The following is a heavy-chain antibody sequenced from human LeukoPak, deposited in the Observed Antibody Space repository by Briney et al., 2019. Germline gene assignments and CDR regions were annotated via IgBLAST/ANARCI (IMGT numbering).Heavy chain of an antibody. D-gene: IGHD1-26*01. CDR1: GGSISSYY. CDR3: ARGYPKYYFDY. J-gene: IGHJ4*02. Sequence: SETLSLTCTGSGGSISSYYWSWIRQPPGKGLEGIGYIYYSGSTNYNPSLKSRVTISVDTSKNQFSLKLSSVTAADTAVYYCARGYPKYYFDYWGQGTLVTVSS. CDR2: IYYSGST. V-gene: IGHV4-59*01.